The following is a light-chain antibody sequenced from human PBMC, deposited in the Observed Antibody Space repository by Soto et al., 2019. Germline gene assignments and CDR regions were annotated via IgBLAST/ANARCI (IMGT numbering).Light chain of an antibody. Sequence: EIVMTQSPATLSVSPGERATLSCRASQSVSSNLAWYQQKPGQAPRLLIYGASTRATGIPARFSGSGSGTGFTVTLSSLQSEDFAVFYCQQYNNWPFTFGPGTKVDIK. V-gene: IGKV3-15*01. CDR3: QQYNNWPFT. J-gene: IGKJ3*01. CDR2: GAS. CDR1: QSVSSN.